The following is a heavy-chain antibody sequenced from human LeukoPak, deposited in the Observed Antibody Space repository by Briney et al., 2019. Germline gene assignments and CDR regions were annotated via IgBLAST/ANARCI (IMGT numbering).Heavy chain of an antibody. CDR3: ARAWGIYYYYYYMDV. CDR2: INHSGST. CDR1: GGSFSGHY. Sequence: SETLSLTCAVYGGSFSGHYWSWIRQPPGKGLEWIGEINHSGSTNYNPSLKSRVTISVDTSKNQFSLKLSSVTAADTAVYYCARAWGIYYYYYYMDVWGKGTTVTVSS. V-gene: IGHV4-34*01. D-gene: IGHD3-16*01. J-gene: IGHJ6*03.